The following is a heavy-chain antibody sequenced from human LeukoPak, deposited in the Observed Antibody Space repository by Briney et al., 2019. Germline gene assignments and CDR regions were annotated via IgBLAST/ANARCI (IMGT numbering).Heavy chain of an antibody. CDR1: GFTFDDYA. CDR2: IKQDGSEK. CDR3: ARDSSWVFDY. Sequence: GGSLRLSCAASGFTFDDYAMHWVRQAPGKGLEWVANIKQDGSEKYYVDSVKGRFTISRDNAKNSLYLQMNSLRAEDTAVYYCARDSSWVFDYWGQGTLVTVSS. J-gene: IGHJ4*02. D-gene: IGHD2-2*01. V-gene: IGHV3-7*03.